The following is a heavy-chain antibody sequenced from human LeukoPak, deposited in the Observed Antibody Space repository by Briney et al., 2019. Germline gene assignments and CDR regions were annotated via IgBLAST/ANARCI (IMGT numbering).Heavy chain of an antibody. J-gene: IGHJ4*02. D-gene: IGHD5-12*01. Sequence: NPSETLSLTCAVYGGSFSGYYWSWIRQPPGKGLEWLGEINHSGSTNYNPSLKSRVTISVDTSKNQFSLKLSSVTAADTAVYYCARGNPITVQTFDYWGQGTLVTVSS. CDR1: GGSFSGYY. CDR3: ARGNPITVQTFDY. CDR2: INHSGST. V-gene: IGHV4-34*01.